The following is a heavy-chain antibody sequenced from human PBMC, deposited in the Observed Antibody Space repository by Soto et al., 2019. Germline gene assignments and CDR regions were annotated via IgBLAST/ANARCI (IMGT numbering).Heavy chain of an antibody. CDR2: ISSNGGST. CDR3: ARDEAGSSMDWYFDL. V-gene: IGHV3-64*01. D-gene: IGHD3-3*02. Sequence: EVQLVESGGGLVQPGGSLRLSCAASGFTFSSYAMHWVRQAPGKGLEYVSAISSNGGSTYYANSVKGGFTISRDNSKNTLYLQMGSLRAEDMAVYYCARDEAGSSMDWYFDLWGRGTLVTVSS. J-gene: IGHJ2*01. CDR1: GFTFSSYA.